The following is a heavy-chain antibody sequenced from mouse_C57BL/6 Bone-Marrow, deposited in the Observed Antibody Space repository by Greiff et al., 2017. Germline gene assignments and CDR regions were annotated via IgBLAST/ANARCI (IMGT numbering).Heavy chain of an antibody. CDR3: VRRADFDY. V-gene: IGHV10-1*01. Sequence: EVKLMESGGGLVQPKGSLKLSCAASGFSFNTYAMNWVRQVPGKGLEWVARIRSKSNNYATYYADSVKDRFTISRDDSESMLYLQMNNLKTEDTAMYYCVRRADFDYWGQGTTLTVSS. CDR2: IRSKSNNYAT. CDR1: GFSFNTYA. J-gene: IGHJ2*01. D-gene: IGHD3-3*01.